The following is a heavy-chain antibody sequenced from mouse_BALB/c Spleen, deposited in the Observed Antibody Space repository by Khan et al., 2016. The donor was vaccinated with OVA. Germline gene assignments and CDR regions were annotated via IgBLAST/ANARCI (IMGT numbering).Heavy chain of an antibody. CDR1: GYSITNGYF. CDR2: IRYDGNT. J-gene: IGHJ3*01. Sequence: QLEESGPGLVKPSQSLSLTCSVTGYSITNGYFWNWIRQFPGNNLEWMGYIRYDGNTNYNPSLKNRISITRDTSKNQFFLNLNSVTPEDTATYYCARGGSSGPAWFTYWGQGTLVISLQ. D-gene: IGHD3-1*01. CDR3: ARGGSSGPAWFTY. V-gene: IGHV3-6*02.